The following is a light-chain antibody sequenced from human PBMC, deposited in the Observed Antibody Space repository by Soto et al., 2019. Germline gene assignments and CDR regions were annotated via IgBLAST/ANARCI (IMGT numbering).Light chain of an antibody. Sequence: QSALTQPASVSGSPGQSITISCTGTSSDVGCYNYVSWYQQHPGKVSKLMIYEVSSLSSGVSNRFSVSKSGNTASLTITGLQADDEADYYCRSYSSSSTQVLGGGTQLTVI. J-gene: IGLJ7*01. CDR2: EVS. CDR3: RSYSSSSTQV. CDR1: SSDVGCYNY. V-gene: IGLV2-14*01.